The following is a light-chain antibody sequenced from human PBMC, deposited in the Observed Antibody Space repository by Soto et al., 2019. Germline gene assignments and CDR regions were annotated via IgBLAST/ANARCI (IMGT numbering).Light chain of an antibody. CDR1: QTISTW. Sequence: DIQVTQSPPTLAASVGDRVTITFRASQTISTWMAWYQQKPGKAPKLLLYDASTLQSAVASRFSGSGSGTEFTLIISGLQPDDSATYYCQQYTNTNNPWMFGQGTKVDIK. CDR2: DAS. J-gene: IGKJ1*01. V-gene: IGKV1-5*01. CDR3: QQYTNTNNPWM.